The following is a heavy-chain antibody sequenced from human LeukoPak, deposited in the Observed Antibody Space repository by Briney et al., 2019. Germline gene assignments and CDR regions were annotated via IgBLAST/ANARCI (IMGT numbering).Heavy chain of an antibody. Sequence: GGSLILSCVASRFTFSNYWMSWVRQAPGKGLEWVANINQDGSKKPYADSMKGRFTISRDNAKESLYLQLNSLRADDTAVYYCAKWGPHCVGDYCPALDSWGQGTLVTVSS. CDR2: INQDGSKK. CDR1: RFTFSNYW. CDR3: AKWGPHCVGDYCPALDS. J-gene: IGHJ4*02. D-gene: IGHD2-21*02. V-gene: IGHV3-7*01.